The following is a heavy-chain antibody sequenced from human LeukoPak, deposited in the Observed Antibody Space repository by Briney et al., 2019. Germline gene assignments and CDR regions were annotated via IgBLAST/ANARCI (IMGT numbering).Heavy chain of an antibody. V-gene: IGHV3-30*18. J-gene: IGHJ5*02. Sequence: GGSLRLSCAASGLTFSSYGMHWVRQAPGKGLEWVAVISYDGTIRNHADSVKGRFTISRDNSKNTLYLQMISLTAEDTAQYYCAKGGCSSTTCYLANPWGQGTLVTVSS. CDR2: ISYDGTIR. CDR1: GLTFSSYG. D-gene: IGHD2-2*01. CDR3: AKGGCSSTTCYLANP.